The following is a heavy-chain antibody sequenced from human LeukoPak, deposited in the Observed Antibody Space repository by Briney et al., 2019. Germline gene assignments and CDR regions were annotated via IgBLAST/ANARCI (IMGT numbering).Heavy chain of an antibody. V-gene: IGHV3-23*01. CDR2: LSGNGNTI. CDR1: GFTFSTYA. D-gene: IGHD4-23*01. Sequence: GGSLRLSCAASGFTFSTYAMSWVRQAPGKGLECVSALSGNGNTIYYAGSVKGRFTISRDNSKNTLSLQMNSLRAEDTAVYYCAKALYGGHDYWGQGTPVTVSS. CDR3: AKALYGGHDY. J-gene: IGHJ4*02.